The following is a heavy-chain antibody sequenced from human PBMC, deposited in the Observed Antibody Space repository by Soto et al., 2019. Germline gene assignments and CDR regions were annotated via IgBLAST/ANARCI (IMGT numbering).Heavy chain of an antibody. V-gene: IGHV1-18*01. D-gene: IGHD3-22*01. CDR1: GYTFTSYG. CDR2: ISAYNGNT. J-gene: IGHJ4*02. CDR3: AILYYDSSGYYYDYFDY. Sequence: QVQLVQSGAEVKKPGASVKVSCKASGYTFTSYGISWVRQAPGQGLEWMGWISAYNGNTNYAQKLQGRVTMTTDTPTSTAYMELRSLRSDDTAVYYCAILYYDSSGYYYDYFDYWGQGTLVTVSS.